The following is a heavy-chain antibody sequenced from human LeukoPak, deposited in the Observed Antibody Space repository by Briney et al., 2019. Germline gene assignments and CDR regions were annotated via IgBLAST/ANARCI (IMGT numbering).Heavy chain of an antibody. Sequence: GGSLRLSCAASEFTFSTSGMHWVRQAPAKGLEWVAFIRYDGSNKYYADSVKGRFTISRDNSKSTLYLQMNSLSAEDTAVYYCAKPRRMYYDSSGYLGDWGQGTLVTVSS. D-gene: IGHD3-22*01. CDR3: AKPRRMYYDSSGYLGD. V-gene: IGHV3-30*02. CDR1: EFTFSTSG. CDR2: IRYDGSNK. J-gene: IGHJ4*02.